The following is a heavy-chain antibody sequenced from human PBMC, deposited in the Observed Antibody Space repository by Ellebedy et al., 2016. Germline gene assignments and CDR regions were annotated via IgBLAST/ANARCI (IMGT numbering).Heavy chain of an antibody. CDR1: GFTFSNYP. D-gene: IGHD6-19*01. J-gene: IGHJ4*02. CDR3: AREAAVAGDYYFDY. Sequence: GGSLRLSCASSGFTFSNYPMNWVRQAPGEGLEWVSYISYSSNTIYYADSVRGRFTISRLNAKNSLYLQMNSLRAEDTAVYYCAREAAVAGDYYFDYWGPGTLVTVSS. CDR2: ISYSSNTI. V-gene: IGHV3-48*04.